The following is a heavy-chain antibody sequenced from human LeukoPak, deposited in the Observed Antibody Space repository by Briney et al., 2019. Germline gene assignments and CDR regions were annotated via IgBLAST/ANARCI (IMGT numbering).Heavy chain of an antibody. CDR3: AKGPGYSYGYCY. CDR1: GFTFSSYA. CDR2: ISGSGGST. D-gene: IGHD5-18*01. J-gene: IGHJ4*02. V-gene: IGHV3-23*01. Sequence: GGSLRLSCAASGFTFSSYAMSWVRQAPGKGLEWVSAISGSGGSTYYADSVKGRFTISRDNSKNMLYLQMNSLRAEDTAVYYCAKGPGYSYGYCYWGQGTLVTVSS.